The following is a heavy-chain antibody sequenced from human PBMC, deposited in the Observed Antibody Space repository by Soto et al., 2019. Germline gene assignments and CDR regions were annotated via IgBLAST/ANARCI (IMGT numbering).Heavy chain of an antibody. Sequence: QVQLVQSGAEVKRPGSSVKVSCKASGDTFNFYSINWVRQAPGVGLEWVGRVNPILSMSNYAQRFQGRVTMTEDKSTSKAYMELRSLRSEDTAIYYCASSYGSGYRAFDYWGQGALVTVSS. CDR1: GDTFNFYS. J-gene: IGHJ4*02. D-gene: IGHD3-10*01. CDR2: VNPILSMS. CDR3: ASSYGSGYRAFDY. V-gene: IGHV1-69*02.